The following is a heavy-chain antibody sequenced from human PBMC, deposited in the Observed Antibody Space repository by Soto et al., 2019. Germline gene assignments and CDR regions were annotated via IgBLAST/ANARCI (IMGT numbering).Heavy chain of an antibody. CDR3: AKGDTSSWKRFDP. J-gene: IGHJ5*02. D-gene: IGHD6-13*01. V-gene: IGHV5-51*01. Sequence: GESLKISCKGSGDSFTSYWIAWVRQMPGKGLEWMGIIYPGDSDTRYSPSFQGRFTISRDNSKNTLYLQMNSLRAEDAAVYYCAKGDTSSWKRFDPWGQGTLVTVSS. CDR2: IYPGDSDT. CDR1: GDSFTSYW.